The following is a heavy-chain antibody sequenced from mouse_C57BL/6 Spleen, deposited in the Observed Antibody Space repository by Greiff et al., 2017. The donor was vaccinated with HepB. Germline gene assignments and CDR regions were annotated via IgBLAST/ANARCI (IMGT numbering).Heavy chain of an antibody. V-gene: IGHV1-15*01. CDR2: IDPETGGT. J-gene: IGHJ4*01. Sequence: VQLQQSGAELVRPGASVTLSCKASGYTFTDYEMHWVKQTPVHGLEWIGAIDPETGGTAYNQKFKGKAILTADKSSSTPYMELRSLTSEDSAVYYCTRGDYGSSYDAMDYWGQGTSVTVSS. CDR1: GYTFTDYE. D-gene: IGHD1-1*01. CDR3: TRGDYGSSYDAMDY.